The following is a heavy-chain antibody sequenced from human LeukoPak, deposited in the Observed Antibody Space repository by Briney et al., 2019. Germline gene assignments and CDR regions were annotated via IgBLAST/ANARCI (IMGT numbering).Heavy chain of an antibody. CDR1: GFTFSDAW. D-gene: IGHD5-12*01. CDR2: IKRKTDGGTT. V-gene: IGHV3-15*01. CDR3: TRIRGYSAYDFNY. Sequence: GGPLRLSCAASGFTFSDAWMSWVRQAPGKGLEWVGRIKRKTDGGTTEYAAPVKGRFTISRDDSRNTLYLQLNSLKTEDTALYYCTRIRGYSAYDFNYWGQGTLVTVSS. J-gene: IGHJ4*02.